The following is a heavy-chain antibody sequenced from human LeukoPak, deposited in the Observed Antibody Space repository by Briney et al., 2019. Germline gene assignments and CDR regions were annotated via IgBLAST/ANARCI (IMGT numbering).Heavy chain of an antibody. D-gene: IGHD3-10*01. J-gene: IGHJ1*01. CDR3: ARDAKSTAPFGD. CDR2: ISSSSSYI. CDR1: GFTFSSYS. V-gene: IGHV3-21*01. Sequence: GGSLRLSCAASGFTFSSYSMNWVRQAPGKGLEWVSSISSSSSYIYYADSVKGRFTISRDNAKNSLYLQMNSLRAEDTAVYYCARDAKSTAPFGDWGQGTLFTDSS.